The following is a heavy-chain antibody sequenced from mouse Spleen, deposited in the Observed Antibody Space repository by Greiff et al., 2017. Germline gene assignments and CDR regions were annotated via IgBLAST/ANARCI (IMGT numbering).Heavy chain of an antibody. J-gene: IGHJ2*01. D-gene: IGHD1-2*01. CDR3: ARDSILRLRGFDY. Sequence: DVHLVESEGGLVQPGSSMKLSCTASGFTFSDYYMAWVRQVPEKGLEWVANINYDGSSTYYLDSLKSRFIISRDNAKNILYLQMSSLKSEDTATYYCARDSILRLRGFDYWGQGTTLTVSS. CDR2: INYDGSST. CDR1: GFTFSDYY. V-gene: IGHV5-16*01.